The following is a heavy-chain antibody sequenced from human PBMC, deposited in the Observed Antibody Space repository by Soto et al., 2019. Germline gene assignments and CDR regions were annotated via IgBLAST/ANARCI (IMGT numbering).Heavy chain of an antibody. D-gene: IGHD4-17*01. J-gene: IGHJ6*02. Sequence: GGSLRLSCAASGFTFSSYSMNWVRQAPGKGLEWVSYISSSSSTIYYADSVKGRFTISRDNAKNSLYLQMNSLRDEDTAVYYCARDNGATYYYYYYGMDVWGQGTTVTVSS. CDR1: GFTFSSYS. CDR3: ARDNGATYYYYYYGMDV. CDR2: ISSSSSTI. V-gene: IGHV3-48*02.